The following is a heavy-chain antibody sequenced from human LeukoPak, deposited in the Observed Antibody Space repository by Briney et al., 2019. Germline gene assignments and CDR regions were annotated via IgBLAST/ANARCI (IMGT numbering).Heavy chain of an antibody. D-gene: IGHD4-17*01. CDR1: GFLFSSHA. CDR2: ISASGDTT. J-gene: IGHJ4*02. V-gene: IGHV3-23*01. Sequence: GRSLRLSCAASGFLFSSHAMSWVRQAPGRGLEWVSGISASGDTTYYADSVKGRFTISRDNSKNTLYLQINSLRAEDTALYHCAKVSDYGAAGFVGGVFDNWGQGTLVTVSS. CDR3: AKVSDYGAAGFVGGVFDN.